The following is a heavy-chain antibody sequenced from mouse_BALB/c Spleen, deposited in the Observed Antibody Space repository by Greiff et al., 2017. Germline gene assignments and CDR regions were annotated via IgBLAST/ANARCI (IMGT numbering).Heavy chain of an antibody. CDR1: GYAFSSSW. Sequence: QVQLKESGPELVKPGASVKISCKASGYAFSSSWMNWVKQRPGQGLEWIGRIYPGDGDTNYNGKFKGKATLTADKSSSTAYMQLSSLTSVDSAVYFCARSGDGNAMDYWGQGTSVTVSS. D-gene: IGHD2-3*01. CDR3: ARSGDGNAMDY. J-gene: IGHJ4*01. CDR2: IYPGDGDT. V-gene: IGHV1-82*01.